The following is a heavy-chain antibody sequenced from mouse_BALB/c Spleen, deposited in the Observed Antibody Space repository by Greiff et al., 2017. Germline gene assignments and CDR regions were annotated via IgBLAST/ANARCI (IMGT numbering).Heavy chain of an antibody. CDR1: GFTFSSYA. CDR3: ARGRRGSSSEYFDV. CDR2: ISSGGST. Sequence: EVHLVESGGGLVKPGGSLKLSCAASGFTFSSYAMSWVRQTPEKRLEWVASISSGGSTYYPDSVKGRFTISRDNARNILYLQMSSLRSEDTAMYYCARGRRGSSSEYFDVWGAGTTVTVSS. J-gene: IGHJ1*01. D-gene: IGHD1-1*01. V-gene: IGHV5-6-5*01.